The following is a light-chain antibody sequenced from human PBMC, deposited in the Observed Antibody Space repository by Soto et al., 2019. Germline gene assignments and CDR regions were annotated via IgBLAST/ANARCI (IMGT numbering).Light chain of an antibody. CDR2: GAS. CDR3: QQRNNWPLT. CDR1: QSVSSN. J-gene: IGKJ4*02. Sequence: EIVMTQSPATLSVSPXXXXXLXCXASQSVSSNLAWYQQKPGQAPRLLIYGASTRATGIPARFSGSGSGTDFTLTISSLEPEDFAVYYCQQRNNWPLTFGGGTKVDIK. V-gene: IGKV3-15*01.